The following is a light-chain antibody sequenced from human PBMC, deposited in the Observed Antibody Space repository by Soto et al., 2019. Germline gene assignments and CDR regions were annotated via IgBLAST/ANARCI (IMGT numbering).Light chain of an antibody. V-gene: IGKV3-15*01. CDR2: GAS. Sequence: EIALTQCPCTLSLSPGEGATLSCRASQRVXSNLGWYEQKPGQAPRILIXGASTRATVILARFSGSGSGREFTLTISSLQSGEFAFSYCQQYNNSPPWTFGQGTKVDIK. CDR1: QRVXSN. CDR3: QQYNNSPPWT. J-gene: IGKJ1*01.